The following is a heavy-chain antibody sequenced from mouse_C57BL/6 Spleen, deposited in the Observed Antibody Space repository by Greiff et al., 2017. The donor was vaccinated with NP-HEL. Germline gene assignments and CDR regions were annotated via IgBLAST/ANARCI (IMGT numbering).Heavy chain of an antibody. CDR2: IYPGSGNT. CDR3: AVYYDYAGGFAY. J-gene: IGHJ3*01. D-gene: IGHD2-4*01. Sequence: VQLQQSGAELVRPGASVKLSCTASGYTFTDYYINWVKQRPGQGLEWIARIYPGSGNTYYNEKFKGKATLTAEKSSSTAYMQLSSLTSEDAAVYFCAVYYDYAGGFAYWGQGTLVTVSA. V-gene: IGHV1-76*01. CDR1: GYTFTDYY.